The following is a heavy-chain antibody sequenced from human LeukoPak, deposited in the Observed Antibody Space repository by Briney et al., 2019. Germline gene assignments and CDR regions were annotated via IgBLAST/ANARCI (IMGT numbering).Heavy chain of an antibody. CDR3: ARQYCSSTNCPFDY. Sequence: SETLSLTCAVSGYSISSGYYWGWIRQPPGKGLEWIGSIYLTGSTSYNPSLKSRVTISVDTSKNQFPLKLSSVTAADTAMYYCARQYCSSTNCPFDYWGQGTLVTVSS. D-gene: IGHD2-2*01. J-gene: IGHJ4*02. CDR1: GYSISSGYY. CDR2: IYLTGST. V-gene: IGHV4-38-2*01.